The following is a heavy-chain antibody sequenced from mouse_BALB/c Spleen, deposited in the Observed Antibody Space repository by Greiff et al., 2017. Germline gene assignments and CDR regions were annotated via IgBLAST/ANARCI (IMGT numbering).Heavy chain of an antibody. CDR2: ISYDGSN. D-gene: IGHD2-2*01. CDR1: GYSITSGYY. Sequence: DVKLVESGPGLVKPSQSLSLTCSVTGYSITSGYYWNWIRQFPGNKLEWMGYISYDGSNNYNPSLKNRISITRDTSKNQFFLKLNSVTTEDTATYYCAIYYGYDVNYWGQGTTLTVSS. V-gene: IGHV3-6*02. J-gene: IGHJ2*01. CDR3: AIYYGYDVNY.